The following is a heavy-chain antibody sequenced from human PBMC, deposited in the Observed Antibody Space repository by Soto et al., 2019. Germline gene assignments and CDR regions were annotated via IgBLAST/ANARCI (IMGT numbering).Heavy chain of an antibody. CDR2: IGGRDGST. D-gene: IGHD1-1*01. CDR3: AKGLSVSWNAGPPPNLFNP. Sequence: EVQLLESGGGLVQPGGSQRLSCAASGFTFGDYVMNWVRQAPGKGLEWVSSIGGRDGSTYYADSVKGRCTISRDNSRSKMFLQMDGLRGEDTAGYYCAKGLSVSWNAGPPPNLFNPWGQGTLVTVSS. V-gene: IGHV3-23*01. CDR1: GFTFGDYV. J-gene: IGHJ5*02.